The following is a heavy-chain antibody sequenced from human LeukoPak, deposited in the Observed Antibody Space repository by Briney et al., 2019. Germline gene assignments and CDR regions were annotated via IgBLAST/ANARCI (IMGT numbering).Heavy chain of an antibody. CDR3: ARGPYQYYFDY. CDR2: IYTSGTT. CDR1: GGSISNYY. J-gene: IGHJ4*02. V-gene: IGHV4-4*07. D-gene: IGHD2-2*01. Sequence: PSETLSLTCTVSGGSISNYYWSWIRQPARKGLGWIGRIYTSGTTNSNPYLKSRVTVSVDTAKNQFSLKLSSVTAADTAVYYCARGPYQYYFDYWGQGTLVTVSS.